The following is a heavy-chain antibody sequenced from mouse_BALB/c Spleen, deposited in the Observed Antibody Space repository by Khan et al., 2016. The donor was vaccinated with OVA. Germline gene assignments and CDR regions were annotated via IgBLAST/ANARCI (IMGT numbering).Heavy chain of an antibody. J-gene: IGHJ4*01. V-gene: IGHV3-1*02. CDR3: ARDGNYMDY. D-gene: IGHD2-1*01. CDR2: IYHSGSI. CDR1: GYSITSGYS. Sequence: EVQLQESGPDLVKPSQSLSLTCTVTGYSITSGYSWHWIRQFPGNKLEWMGYIYHSGSINYKPSLKSRFTITRDTSTNLFFLQFNSVTTEDTATYYCARDGNYMDYWGQGTSVTVSS.